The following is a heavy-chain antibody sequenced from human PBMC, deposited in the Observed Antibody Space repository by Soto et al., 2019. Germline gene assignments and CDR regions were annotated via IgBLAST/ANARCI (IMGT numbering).Heavy chain of an antibody. CDR3: ARVNLDYDFWSGYSSDYYMDV. Sequence: ASVKVSCKASGYTFTSYDINWVRQATGQGLEWMGWMNPNSGNTGYAQKFQGRVTMTRNTSISTAYMELSSLRSEDTAVYYCARVNLDYDFWSGYSSDYYMDVWGKGTTVTVSS. D-gene: IGHD3-3*01. CDR1: GYTFTSYD. J-gene: IGHJ6*03. CDR2: MNPNSGNT. V-gene: IGHV1-8*01.